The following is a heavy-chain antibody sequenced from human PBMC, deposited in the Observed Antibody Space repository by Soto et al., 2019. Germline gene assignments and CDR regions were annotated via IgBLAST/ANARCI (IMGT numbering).Heavy chain of an antibody. Sequence: QVQLVESGGGVVQPGRSLRLSCAASGFTFRSYGMHWVRQAPGKGLEWVAIIWYDGSNQYYADSVKGRFTISRDNSKNTLYLQMISLGAEDTAVYYCARTRPYDSSGYYLHNVDKWGQGTLVTVSS. V-gene: IGHV3-33*01. CDR3: ARTRPYDSSGYYLHNVDK. CDR1: GFTFRSYG. J-gene: IGHJ4*02. D-gene: IGHD3-22*01. CDR2: IWYDGSNQ.